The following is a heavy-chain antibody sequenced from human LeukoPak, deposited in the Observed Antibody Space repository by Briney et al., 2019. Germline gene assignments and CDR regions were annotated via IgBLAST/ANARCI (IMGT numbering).Heavy chain of an antibody. CDR2: IYYSGST. V-gene: IGHV4-39*07. D-gene: IGHD3-3*01. Sequence: SETLSLTCAVSGGSISSSSYYWGWIRQPPGKGLKWIGTIYYSGSTYYNPSLKSRVTISVDTSKNQFSLKLSSVTAADTAVYYCARGDFWSGYPYYFYYYMDVWDKGTTVIVSS. J-gene: IGHJ6*03. CDR1: GGSISSSSYY. CDR3: ARGDFWSGYPYYFYYYMDV.